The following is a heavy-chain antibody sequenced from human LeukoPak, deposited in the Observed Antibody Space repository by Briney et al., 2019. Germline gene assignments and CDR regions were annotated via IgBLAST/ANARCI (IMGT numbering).Heavy chain of an antibody. Sequence: SETLSLTCTVSGGSISSYYWSWIRQPPGKGLEWIGYIYTSGSTNYNPSLKSRVTISVDTSKNQFSLKLSPVTAADTAVYYCARHALGRYCSSTSCEYYFDYWGQGTLVTVSS. V-gene: IGHV4-4*09. J-gene: IGHJ4*02. CDR1: GGSISSYY. CDR3: ARHALGRYCSSTSCEYYFDY. CDR2: IYTSGST. D-gene: IGHD2-2*01.